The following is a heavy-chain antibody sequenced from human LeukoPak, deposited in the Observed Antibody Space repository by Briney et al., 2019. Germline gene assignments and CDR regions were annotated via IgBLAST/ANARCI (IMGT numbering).Heavy chain of an antibody. D-gene: IGHD3-10*01. V-gene: IGHV3-7*03. Sequence: GESLRLSCAASGFTFSSYWMSWVRQAPGKGLEGVANIKQDGSEKYYVDFVKGRFTSSRDNAKNSMSLQMNSMRAEDMAVYYCARDRITMVRGILTYFDYWGQGTLVTVSS. J-gene: IGHJ4*02. CDR2: IKQDGSEK. CDR1: GFTFSSYW. CDR3: ARDRITMVRGILTYFDY.